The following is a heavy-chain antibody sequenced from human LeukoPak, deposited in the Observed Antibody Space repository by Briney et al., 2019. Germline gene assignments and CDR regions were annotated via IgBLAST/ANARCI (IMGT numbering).Heavy chain of an antibody. D-gene: IGHD4-17*01. CDR1: GFTFSSYE. J-gene: IGHJ4*02. Sequence: PGGSLRLSCAASGFTFSSYEMNWVRQAPGEGLEWVSYISSSGSTIYYADSVKGRFTISRDNAKNSLYLQMNSLRAEDTAVYYCAREKMTTVTTFDYWGQGTLVTVSS. CDR3: AREKMTTVTTFDY. CDR2: ISSSGSTI. V-gene: IGHV3-48*03.